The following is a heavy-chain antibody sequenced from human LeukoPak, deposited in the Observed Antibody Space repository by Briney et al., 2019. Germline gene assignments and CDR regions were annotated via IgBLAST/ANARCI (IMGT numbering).Heavy chain of an antibody. V-gene: IGHV3-23*01. CDR2: ISGSGGST. Sequence: XXXAMXWVRQAPGKGLEWVSAISGSGGSTYYADSVKGRFTISRDNSKNTLYLQMNSLRAEDTAVYYCAKDRYIVATIAFDYWGQGTLVTVSS. J-gene: IGHJ4*02. CDR1: XXXA. CDR3: AKDRYIVATIAFDY. D-gene: IGHD5-12*01.